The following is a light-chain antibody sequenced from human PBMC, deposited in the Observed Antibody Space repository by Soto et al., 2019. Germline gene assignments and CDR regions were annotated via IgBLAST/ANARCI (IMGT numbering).Light chain of an antibody. CDR3: QQYNNYPWT. J-gene: IGKJ1*01. CDR1: QSISSW. V-gene: IGKV1-5*03. Sequence: DIPMTQSPSTLSASVGDRVTITCRASQSISSWLDWYQQKPGKAPKLLIYKASSLESGVPSRFSGSGSGTEFTLTISSLQPDDFATYYCQQYNNYPWTFGQGTKVEIK. CDR2: KAS.